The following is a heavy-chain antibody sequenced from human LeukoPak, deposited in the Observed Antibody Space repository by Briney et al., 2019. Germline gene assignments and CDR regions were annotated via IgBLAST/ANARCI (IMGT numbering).Heavy chain of an antibody. D-gene: IGHD3-3*01. Sequence: ASVKVSCKASGYTFTSYGISWVRQAPGQGLEWMGRISAYNGNTNYAQKLQGRVTMTTDTSTSTAYMELRSLRSDDTAVYYCARAANLRFLEWLPFDYWGQGTLVTVSS. J-gene: IGHJ4*02. V-gene: IGHV1-18*01. CDR1: GYTFTSYG. CDR2: ISAYNGNT. CDR3: ARAANLRFLEWLPFDY.